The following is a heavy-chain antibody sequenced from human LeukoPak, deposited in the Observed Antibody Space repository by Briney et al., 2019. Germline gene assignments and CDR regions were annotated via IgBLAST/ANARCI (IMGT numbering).Heavy chain of an antibody. D-gene: IGHD4-11*01. CDR3: ARGIIAYVRNDYSIGDWFDP. Sequence: SETLSLTCAVFGESLTGRYWTWIRQPPGKGLEWIGEINHLGSPNYNPSFKGRVTISGDSSNRFSLTLASVTATDTALYFCARGIIAYVRNDYSIGDWFDPWGQGTLVTVSS. V-gene: IGHV4-34*01. CDR1: GESLTGRY. J-gene: IGHJ5*02. CDR2: INHLGSP.